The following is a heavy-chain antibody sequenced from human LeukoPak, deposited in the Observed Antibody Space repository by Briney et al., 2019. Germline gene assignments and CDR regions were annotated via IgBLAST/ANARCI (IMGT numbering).Heavy chain of an antibody. CDR1: GFTFSSYW. CDR3: ASPSSIAARGVDC. J-gene: IGHJ4*02. CDR2: INSDGSST. Sequence: GGSLRLSCAASGFTFSSYWMHWVRQAPGKGLVWVSRINSDGSSTSYADSVKGRFTISRDNAKNTLYLQMNSLRAEDTAVYYCASPSSIAARGVDCWGQGTLVTVSS. V-gene: IGHV3-74*01. D-gene: IGHD6-6*01.